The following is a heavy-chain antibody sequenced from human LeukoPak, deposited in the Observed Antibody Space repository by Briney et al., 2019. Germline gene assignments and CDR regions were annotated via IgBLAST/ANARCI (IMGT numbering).Heavy chain of an antibody. D-gene: IGHD4-23*01. CDR2: IIPIFGTA. CDR3: AREDYGGNPSYAFDI. CDR1: GGTFSSYA. J-gene: IGHJ3*02. V-gene: IGHV1-69*13. Sequence: SVKVSCKASGGTFSSYAISWVRQAPGQGLEWMGGIIPIFGTANYAQKFQGRVTITADESTSTAYMELSSLRSEDTAVYYCAREDYGGNPSYAFDIWGQGTMVTVSS.